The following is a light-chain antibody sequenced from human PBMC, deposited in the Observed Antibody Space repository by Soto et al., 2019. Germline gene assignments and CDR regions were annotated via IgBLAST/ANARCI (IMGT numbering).Light chain of an antibody. CDR3: QQYNSYTGT. V-gene: IGKV1-5*01. CDR1: QSISSW. Sequence: GDRVTITCRASQSISSWLAWYQQKPGKAPKLLIYDASSLESGVPSRFSGSGSGTEFTLTISSLQPDDFATYYCQQYNSYTGTFGQGTKVDIK. CDR2: DAS. J-gene: IGKJ1*01.